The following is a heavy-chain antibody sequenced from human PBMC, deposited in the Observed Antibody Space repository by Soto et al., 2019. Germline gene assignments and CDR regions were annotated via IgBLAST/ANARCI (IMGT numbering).Heavy chain of an antibody. V-gene: IGHV4-38-2*01. CDR2: IYFTGTT. CDR1: GYDISSGFY. D-gene: IGHD3-10*01. J-gene: IGHJ4*02. Sequence: KTSETLSLTCDVSGYDISSGFYWAWIRQPPGKRLEWIGNIYFTGTTSYNPSLKTRVTMSVDTSKNQFSLRLSSVTAADTAVFYCARVRRIGMSGSPGDSWGQGTQVTVSS. CDR3: ARVRRIGMSGSPGDS.